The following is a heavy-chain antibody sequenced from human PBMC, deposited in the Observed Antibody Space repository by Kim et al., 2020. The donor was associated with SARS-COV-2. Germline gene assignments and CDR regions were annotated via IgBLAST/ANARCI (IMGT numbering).Heavy chain of an antibody. CDR2: MNTNSGNT. J-gene: IGHJ4*02. CDR3: ARGMIVAHPPTPFDY. D-gene: IGHD3-22*01. Sequence: ASVKVSCKASGYTFTSYDINWVRQATGQGLEWMGWMNTNSGNTGYAQKFQGRVTMTRNTSISTAYMELSSLRSEDTAVYYCARGMIVAHPPTPFDYWGQGTLVTVSS. V-gene: IGHV1-8*01. CDR1: GYTFTSYD.